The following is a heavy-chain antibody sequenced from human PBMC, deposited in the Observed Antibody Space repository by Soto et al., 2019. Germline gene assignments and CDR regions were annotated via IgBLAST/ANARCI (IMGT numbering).Heavy chain of an antibody. CDR1: GFSVGSNY. CDR3: ARARYFGSSAGMDV. V-gene: IGHV3-53*01. D-gene: IGHD2-2*01. J-gene: IGHJ6*02. CDR2: IYSGVRT. Sequence: GGSLRLSCAASGFSVGSNYMSWVRQAPGKGLEWVSLIYSGVRTDYADSVKGRFTISRDNSKNTLYLQMNSLRAEDTAVYYCARARYFGSSAGMDVWGQGTTVTVSS.